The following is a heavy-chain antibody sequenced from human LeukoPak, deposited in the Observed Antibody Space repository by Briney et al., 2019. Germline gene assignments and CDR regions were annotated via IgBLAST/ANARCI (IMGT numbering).Heavy chain of an antibody. Sequence: GGSLRLSCAASGFTFSNYNMNWVRQAPGKGLEWVSSISSTSIYIYYADSVKGRFTISRDNAKNSLYLQMNSLRADDTAVYYCARVAVGCSVTSCYIDYWGQGTLVTVSS. D-gene: IGHD2-2*02. J-gene: IGHJ4*02. CDR1: GFTFSNYN. CDR2: ISSTSIYI. V-gene: IGHV3-21*01. CDR3: ARVAVGCSVTSCYIDY.